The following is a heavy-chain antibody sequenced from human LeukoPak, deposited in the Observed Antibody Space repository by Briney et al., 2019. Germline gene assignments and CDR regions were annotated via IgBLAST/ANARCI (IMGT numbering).Heavy chain of an antibody. J-gene: IGHJ4*02. CDR3: ARGHVEMATIGDY. CDR2: IYPGDSDT. V-gene: IGHV5-51*01. CDR1: GYSFTTYW. Sequence: GESLRISCKGSGYSFTTYWIGWVRQMPGKGLEWMGIIYPGDSDTRYSPSFQGQVTISADKSISTAYLQWSSLKASDTAMYYCARGHVEMATIGDYWGQGTLVTVSS. D-gene: IGHD5-24*01.